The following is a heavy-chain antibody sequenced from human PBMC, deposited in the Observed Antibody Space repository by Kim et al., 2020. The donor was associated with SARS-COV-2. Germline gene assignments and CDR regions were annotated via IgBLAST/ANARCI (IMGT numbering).Heavy chain of an antibody. D-gene: IGHD6-13*01. CDR2: IRSKAYGGTT. Sequence: GGSLRLSCTASGFTFGDYAMSWFRQAPGKGLEWVGFIRSKAYGGTTEYAASVKGRFTISRDDSKSIAYLQMNSLKTEDTAVYYCTRVGDRIAAAGRRGTFDYWGQGTLVTVSS. CDR3: TRVGDRIAAAGRRGTFDY. J-gene: IGHJ4*02. CDR1: GFTFGDYA. V-gene: IGHV3-49*03.